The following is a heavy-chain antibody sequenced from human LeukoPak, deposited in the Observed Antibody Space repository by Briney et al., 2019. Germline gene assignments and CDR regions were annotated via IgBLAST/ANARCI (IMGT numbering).Heavy chain of an antibody. CDR2: IYYSGST. Sequence: SETLSLTCTVSGGSISSGGYYWSWIRQHPGKGLEWIGYIYYSGSTYYNPSLKSRVTISVDTSKNQFSLKLSSVTAADTAVYYCVRRGYSTPNWFDPWGQGTLVTVSS. D-gene: IGHD6-13*01. J-gene: IGHJ5*02. CDR1: GGSISSGGYY. CDR3: VRRGYSTPNWFDP. V-gene: IGHV4-31*03.